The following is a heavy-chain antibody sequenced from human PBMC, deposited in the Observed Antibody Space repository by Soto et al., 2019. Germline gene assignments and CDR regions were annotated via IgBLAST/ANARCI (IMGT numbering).Heavy chain of an antibody. Sequence: GWSLRLSCAASGFTFSSYATHWVRQAPGKGLEWVAVISYDGSNKYYADSVKGRFTISRDNSKNTLYLQMNSLRAEDTAVYYCARDRDFWSGYGTFDYWGQGTLVTVSS. CDR1: GFTFSSYA. D-gene: IGHD3-3*01. CDR2: ISYDGSNK. J-gene: IGHJ4*02. V-gene: IGHV3-30-3*01. CDR3: ARDRDFWSGYGTFDY.